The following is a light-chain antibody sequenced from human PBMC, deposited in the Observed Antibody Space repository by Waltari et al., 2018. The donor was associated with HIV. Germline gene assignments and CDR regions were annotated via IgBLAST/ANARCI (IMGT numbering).Light chain of an antibody. J-gene: IGLJ2*01. V-gene: IGLV2-14*02. Sequence: QSALTQPASVSGSRGQSITISCTGTSSDVGKYNLVSWYQQHPGNAPKLSIYEVSNRPSGVSNRFSGSKSGNTASLTISGLQAEDEADYYCTSYTSTTSVIFGGGTRLTV. CDR3: TSYTSTTSVI. CDR2: EVS. CDR1: SSDVGKYNL.